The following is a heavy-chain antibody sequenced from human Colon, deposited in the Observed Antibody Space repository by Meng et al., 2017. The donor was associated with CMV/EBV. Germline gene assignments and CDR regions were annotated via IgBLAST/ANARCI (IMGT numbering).Heavy chain of an antibody. V-gene: IGHV3-23*03. J-gene: IGHJ6*02. CDR3: AKGSSEFLYYGMDV. D-gene: IGHD3-10*01. CDR1: GFTFSSYE. CDR2: IYAGGRST. Sequence: GESLKISCAASGFTFSSYEMNWVRQAPGKGLEWVSVIYAGGRSTYFADSVKGRFIISRDDSKNTLYMEMNSLRAEDTAVYYCAKGSSEFLYYGMDVWGQGTTVTVSS.